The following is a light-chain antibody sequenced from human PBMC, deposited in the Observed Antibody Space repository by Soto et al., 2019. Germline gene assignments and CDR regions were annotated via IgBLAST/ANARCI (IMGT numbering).Light chain of an antibody. CDR2: AVS. J-gene: IGLJ1*01. CDR3: SSYSISTAYL. CDR1: SSDVGGYDY. V-gene: IGLV2-14*01. Sequence: QSALTQPASVSGSPGQSITISCTGTSSDVGGYDYVSWYQLHPGKAPKLMVFAVSNRPSGVSYRFSGSKSGNTASLTISGLQAEDEAHYFCSSYSISTAYLFGTGTKVTVL.